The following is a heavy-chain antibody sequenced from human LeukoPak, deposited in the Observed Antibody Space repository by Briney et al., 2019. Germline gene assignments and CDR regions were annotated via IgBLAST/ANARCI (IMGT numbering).Heavy chain of an antibody. CDR1: GFTFSSYS. D-gene: IGHD6-19*01. V-gene: IGHV3-23*01. J-gene: IGHJ4*02. CDR2: ISGSGGST. CDR3: ARRSGIAVAGAFDY. Sequence: GGSLRLSCAASGFTFSSYSMNWVRQAPGKGLEWVSGISGSGGSTYYADSVKGRFTISRDNSKNTLYLQMNSLRAEDTAVYYCARRSGIAVAGAFDYWGQGTLVTVSS.